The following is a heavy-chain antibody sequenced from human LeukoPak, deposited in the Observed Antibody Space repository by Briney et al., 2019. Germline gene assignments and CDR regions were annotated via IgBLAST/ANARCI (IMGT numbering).Heavy chain of an antibody. CDR2: ISKSGDTT. Sequence: GGSLRLSCAASGFSFSDYYMSWMRQAPGKGLEWVSYISKSGDTTYYADSVKGRFTISRDNAKNSLYLQMNSLRAEDTAVYYCARDRNWASRNWYLDLWGRGTLVTVSS. CDR3: ARDRNWASRNWYLDL. D-gene: IGHD7-27*01. V-gene: IGHV3-11*04. J-gene: IGHJ2*01. CDR1: GFSFSDYY.